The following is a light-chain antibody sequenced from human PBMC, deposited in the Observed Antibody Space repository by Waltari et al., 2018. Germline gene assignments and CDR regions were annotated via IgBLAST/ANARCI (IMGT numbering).Light chain of an antibody. CDR3: QQYGTSRYT. CDR2: AAS. CDR1: QSITSVF. Sequence: DIVLTQSQGTLSLSPGERVTLSCRASQSITSVFLAWYQQKPGQAPRLLIYAASSRAAGIPDRFSGSGSGTDFSLTIRRLEPEDSVVYYCQQYGTSRYTFGQGTKLEI. V-gene: IGKV3-20*01. J-gene: IGKJ2*01.